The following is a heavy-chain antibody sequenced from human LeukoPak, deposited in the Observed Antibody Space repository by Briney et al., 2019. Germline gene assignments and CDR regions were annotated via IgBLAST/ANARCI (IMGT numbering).Heavy chain of an antibody. V-gene: IGHV1-2*02. CDR3: ARELGLATVTTPTGS. CDR2: INPNSGGT. D-gene: IGHD4-17*01. CDR1: GYIFTGYF. J-gene: IGHJ4*02. Sequence: ASVKVSCKASGYIFTGYFMHWVRQAPGQGLEWMGWINPNSGGTNYAQKFQGRVTMTRDTSISTAYMELSRLRSDDTAVYYCARELGLATVTTPTGSWGQGTLVTVSS.